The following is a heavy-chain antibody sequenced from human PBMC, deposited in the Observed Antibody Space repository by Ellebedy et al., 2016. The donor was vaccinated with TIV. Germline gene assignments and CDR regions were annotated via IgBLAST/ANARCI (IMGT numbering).Heavy chain of an antibody. J-gene: IGHJ6*02. CDR1: GFAVSSNY. CDR3: ARAGEYCDFPQNCYAMDV. D-gene: IGHD2/OR15-2a*01. Sequence: PGGSLRLSCAASGFAVSSNYMTWVRQAPGRGLEVVSLIYSDGNTNYEDSVRGRFTISSDSSKNTLELQMNSLRAEDTAGYYCARAGEYCDFPQNCYAMDVWGQGTTVTVS. V-gene: IGHV3-53*01. CDR2: IYSDGNT.